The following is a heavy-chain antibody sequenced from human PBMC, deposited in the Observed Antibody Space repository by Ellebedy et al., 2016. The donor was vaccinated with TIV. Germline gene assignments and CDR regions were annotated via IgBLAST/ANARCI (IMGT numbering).Heavy chain of an antibody. CDR3: AGAKLVATTRGPTPYFGS. J-gene: IGHJ4*02. CDR2: ITHSGLT. V-gene: IGHV4-34*01. CDR1: DGSLSGYY. D-gene: IGHD5-12*01. Sequence: MPSETLSLTCVVSDGSLSGYYWNWIRQPPGKGLEWIGEITHSGLTSYKLSLKSRVTVSFDTSKNQLSLRLNFVTAADTAVYYCAGAKLVATTRGPTPYFGSWGQGTPVTVSS.